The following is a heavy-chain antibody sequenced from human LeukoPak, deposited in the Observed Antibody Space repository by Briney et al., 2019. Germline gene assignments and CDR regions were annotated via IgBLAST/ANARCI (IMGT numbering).Heavy chain of an antibody. CDR2: IYPGDSET. V-gene: IGHV5-51*01. Sequence: GGSLKISCKGSGYSFTSYWIGWVRQMPGGGLEWMAIIYPGDSETTYSPSFQGQVTISVDKSISTAYLQWSTLKASDTAMYYCARRGGSYYTEFDYWGQGTLVTVSS. CDR3: ARRGGSYYTEFDY. CDR1: GYSFTSYW. J-gene: IGHJ4*02. D-gene: IGHD1-26*01.